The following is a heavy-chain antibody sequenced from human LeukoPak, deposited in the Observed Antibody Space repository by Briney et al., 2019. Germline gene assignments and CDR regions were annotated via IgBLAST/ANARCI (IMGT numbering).Heavy chain of an antibody. CDR2: INPYSGDT. Sequence: ASVKVCCKASGYTFTDYYIHWVRQAPGQGLEWMTWINPYSGDTNYAQKFQGRVTMTRDTSISTAYMELSRLRSDDTAVYYCAKSRPSNPDYYYYGMDVWGQGTTVTVSS. CDR1: GYTFTDYY. CDR3: AKSRPSNPDYYYYGMDV. V-gene: IGHV1-2*02. J-gene: IGHJ6*02.